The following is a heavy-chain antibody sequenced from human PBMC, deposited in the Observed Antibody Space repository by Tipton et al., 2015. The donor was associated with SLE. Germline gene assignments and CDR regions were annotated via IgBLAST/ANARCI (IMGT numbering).Heavy chain of an antibody. CDR2: IFSDGWNR. V-gene: IGHV3-30*03. CDR3: ARDYYYANSGYTFDH. Sequence: SLRLSCAASGFTFNSYGMNWVRQAPGKWPEWVAVIFSDGWNRYYADSVQGRFSISRGNSRNTLYLQMDSLRPEDTAVYYCARDYYYANSGYTFDHWGQGTLVTVSS. CDR1: GFTFNSYG. J-gene: IGHJ4*02. D-gene: IGHD3-22*01.